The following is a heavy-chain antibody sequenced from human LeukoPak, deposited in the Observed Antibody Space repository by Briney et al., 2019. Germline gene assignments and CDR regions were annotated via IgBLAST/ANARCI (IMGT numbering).Heavy chain of an antibody. D-gene: IGHD3-10*01. V-gene: IGHV1-8*01. CDR3: ARDKYYYGSGGDY. Sequence: ASVKVSCKASGYTFTSYDINWVRQATGQGLEWMGWMNPNSGNTGYAQRFQGRVTMTRNTSISTAYMELSSLRSEDTAVYYCARDKYYYGSGGDYWGQGTLVTVSS. CDR1: GYTFTSYD. CDR2: MNPNSGNT. J-gene: IGHJ4*02.